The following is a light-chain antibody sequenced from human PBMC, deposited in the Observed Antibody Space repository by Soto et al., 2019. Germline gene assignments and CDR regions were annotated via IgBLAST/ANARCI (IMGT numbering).Light chain of an antibody. Sequence: QAVVTQPPSVSGAPGQRVTISCTGSSCNIGAGYDVHWYQQLPGTAPKLLIYGNSNRPSGVPDRFSGSKSGTSASLAITGLQAEDEADYYCQSSDSSLSGWVFGGGTKLTVL. V-gene: IGLV1-40*01. CDR1: SCNIGAGYD. J-gene: IGLJ3*02. CDR2: GNS. CDR3: QSSDSSLSGWV.